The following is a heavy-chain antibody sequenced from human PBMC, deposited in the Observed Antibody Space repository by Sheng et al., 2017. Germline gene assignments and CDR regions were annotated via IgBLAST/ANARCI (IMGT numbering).Heavy chain of an antibody. CDR1: GGFLQWLL. CDR3: ARRHYYYYYMDV. J-gene: IGHJ6*03. Sequence: QVQLQQWGXGLLKPSETLSLTCAVYGGFLQWLLLELDPPAPREGLEWIGEINHSGSTNYNPRPSERVTIXVDTSKNQFSLKLSSVTAADTAVYYCARRHYYYYYMDVWGKGPRVTVSS. V-gene: IGHV4-34*01. CDR2: INHSGST.